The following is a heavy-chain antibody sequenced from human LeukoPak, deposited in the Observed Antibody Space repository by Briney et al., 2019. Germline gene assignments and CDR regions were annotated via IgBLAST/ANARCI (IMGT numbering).Heavy chain of an antibody. CDR1: GYSISSGYY. CDR3: ARHFYSVRGSQIGP. Sequence: SEALSLTCTVSGYSISSGYYWGWIRQPPGKGLEWIGSIYHSGSTYYNPSLKSRVTISVDTSKNQFSLKLSSVTAADTAVYYCARHFYSVRGSQIGPWGQGTLVTVSS. J-gene: IGHJ5*02. CDR2: IYHSGST. D-gene: IGHD3-10*01. V-gene: IGHV4-38-2*02.